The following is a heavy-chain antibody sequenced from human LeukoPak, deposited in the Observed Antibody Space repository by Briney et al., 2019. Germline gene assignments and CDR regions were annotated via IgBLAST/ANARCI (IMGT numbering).Heavy chain of an antibody. V-gene: IGHV3-30-3*01. CDR2: ISYDGSNK. D-gene: IGHD3-10*01. Sequence: GGSLRLSCAASGFTFSSYAMHWVRQAPGKGLEWVAVISYDGSNKYYADSVKGRFTISRDNSKNTLYLQMNSLRAEDTAVYYCARVLRHMVRGPVDAFDIWGQGTMVTVSS. J-gene: IGHJ3*02. CDR1: GFTFSSYA. CDR3: ARVLRHMVRGPVDAFDI.